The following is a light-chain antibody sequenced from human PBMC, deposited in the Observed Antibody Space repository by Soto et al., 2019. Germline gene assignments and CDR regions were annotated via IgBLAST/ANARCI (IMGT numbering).Light chain of an antibody. CDR3: SSYTSSSPGV. Sequence: QSALTQPASVSGSPGQSITISCTGISSDIGDYNFVSWYQQHPDKAPKLMIYDVSNRPSGVSNRFSGSKSGNAASLTISGLQAEDEADYYCSSYTSSSPGVFGGGTKLTVL. CDR2: DVS. V-gene: IGLV2-14*03. J-gene: IGLJ3*02. CDR1: SSDIGDYNF.